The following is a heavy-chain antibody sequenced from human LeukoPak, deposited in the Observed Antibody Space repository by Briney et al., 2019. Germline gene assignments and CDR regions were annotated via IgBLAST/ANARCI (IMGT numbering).Heavy chain of an antibody. CDR1: GVSISSGGYY. Sequence: TLSLTCTVSGVSISSGGYYWSWIRQHPGKGLEWIGYIYNSGTTYYNPSPRSRLTISADTSNNQFSLKLSSVTAADTAVYYCARAGDRLFAYDIWGPGTMVTVSS. D-gene: IGHD1-14*01. J-gene: IGHJ3*02. CDR3: ARAGDRLFAYDI. V-gene: IGHV4-31*03. CDR2: IYNSGTT.